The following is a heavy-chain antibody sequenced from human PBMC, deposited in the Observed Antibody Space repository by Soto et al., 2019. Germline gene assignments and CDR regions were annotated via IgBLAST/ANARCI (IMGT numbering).Heavy chain of an antibody. J-gene: IGHJ4*02. CDR2: IIPVVGTT. CDR3: ATGLLYATTYFDY. V-gene: IGHV1-69*06. CDR1: GDTFTNNS. D-gene: IGHD2-8*01. Sequence: QVQLVQSGAEVKKPGSSVKVSCKASGDTFTNNSLNWVRQAPGQGLEWMGGIIPVVGTTTYAQKYQHRVTITGDKSTNTAYMELSSLRSDDTAVYYCATGLLYATTYFDYWGQGTPVTVSS.